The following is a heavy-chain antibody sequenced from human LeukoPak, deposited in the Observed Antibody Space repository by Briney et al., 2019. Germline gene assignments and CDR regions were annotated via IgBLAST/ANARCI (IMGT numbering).Heavy chain of an antibody. Sequence: ASVKVSCKASGYTFTSYGISWVRQAPGQGLEWMGIINPSGGGTSYAQKFQGRVTMTRDTSTSTVYMELSSLRSEDTAVYYCARARSSVTTVTTPGYWGQGTLVTVSS. CDR1: GYTFTSYG. CDR3: ARARSSVTTVTTPGY. J-gene: IGHJ4*02. V-gene: IGHV1-46*01. D-gene: IGHD4-17*01. CDR2: INPSGGGT.